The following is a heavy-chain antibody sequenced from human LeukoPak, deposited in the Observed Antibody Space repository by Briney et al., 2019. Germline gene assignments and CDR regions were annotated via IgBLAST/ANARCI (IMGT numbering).Heavy chain of an antibody. CDR1: GNSINIYS. CDR3: ARGRTKGVLRNWFDP. V-gene: IGHV4-59*12. Sequence: SETLSLTCTVSGNSINIYSWNWIRQSPEKGLEWIAYMYYSGTTNYNPSLENRAAISLDLSRHQFSLRLSSVTAADTAVYYCARGRTKGVLRNWFDPWGQGTLVTVSS. J-gene: IGHJ5*02. CDR2: MYYSGTT. D-gene: IGHD4/OR15-4a*01.